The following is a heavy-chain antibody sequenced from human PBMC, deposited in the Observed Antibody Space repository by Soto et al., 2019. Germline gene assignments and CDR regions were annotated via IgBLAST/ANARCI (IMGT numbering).Heavy chain of an antibody. CDR3: AKLWGYYFES. Sequence: LRLSCSASGFSVNNNYMTWVRQAPGRRPEWVAVIYTRGTTHYADFATGRFTFSRDNSKNTLYLQMDSLRPEDTAVYYCAKLWGYYFESWGPGTLVTVSS. V-gene: IGHV3-53*01. CDR2: IYTRGTT. D-gene: IGHD2-21*01. CDR1: GFSVNNNY. J-gene: IGHJ4*02.